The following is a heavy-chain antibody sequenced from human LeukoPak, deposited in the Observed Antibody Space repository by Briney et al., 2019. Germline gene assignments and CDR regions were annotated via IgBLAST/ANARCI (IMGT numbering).Heavy chain of an antibody. CDR3: ARGYYDSSGYYYFDY. D-gene: IGHD3-22*01. Sequence: GASVKVSCKASGYTFTSYGISWVRQAPGQGLEWMGWINPNSGGTNYAQKFQGRVTMTRDTSISTAYMELSRLRSDDTAVYYCARGYYDSSGYYYFDYWGQGTLVTVSS. CDR1: GYTFTSYG. CDR2: INPNSGGT. V-gene: IGHV1-2*02. J-gene: IGHJ4*02.